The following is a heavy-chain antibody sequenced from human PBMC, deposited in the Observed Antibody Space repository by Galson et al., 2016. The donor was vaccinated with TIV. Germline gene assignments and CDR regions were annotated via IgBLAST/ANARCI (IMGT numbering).Heavy chain of an antibody. V-gene: IGHV4-39*01. Sequence: SETLSLTCSVSGGSVNSGYDYWVWIRQPPGKGLEWIGTIYYSGSTYYNPSLKSRVNLSVNTSKNQFSLRLTSVTAADTSIYYCARQRLAIPNWFDPWGRGTLVTVSS. D-gene: IGHD6-19*01. CDR1: GGSVNSGYDY. J-gene: IGHJ5*02. CDR3: ARQRLAIPNWFDP. CDR2: IYYSGST.